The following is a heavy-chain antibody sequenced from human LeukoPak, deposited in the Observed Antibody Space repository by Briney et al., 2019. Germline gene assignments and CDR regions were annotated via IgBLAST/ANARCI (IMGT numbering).Heavy chain of an antibody. CDR1: GYIFTSYY. V-gene: IGHV1-46*01. CDR3: ARGSVATWDYFDY. D-gene: IGHD5-12*01. CDR2: INPSGCNT. Sequence: ASVKVSCMASGYIFTSYYMHGVRQPPSKGLEWVGIINPSGCNTSFAQKLQGRVTMTRDTATSTVYMKLSGLRSEDTAVYYCARGSVATWDYFDYWGQGTLVTVSS. J-gene: IGHJ4*02.